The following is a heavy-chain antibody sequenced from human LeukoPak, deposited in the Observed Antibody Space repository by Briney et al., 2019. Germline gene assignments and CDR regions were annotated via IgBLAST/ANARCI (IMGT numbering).Heavy chain of an antibody. V-gene: IGHV4-39*07. J-gene: IGHJ3*02. CDR1: GGSISSSSYY. CDR2: IYYSGST. D-gene: IGHD2-21*01. Sequence: SETLSLTCTVSGGSISSSSYYWGWIRQPPGKGLEWIGSIYYSGSTYYNPSLKSRVTISVDTSKNQFSLKLSSVTAADTAVYYCARDVTVIGVDGQGTSFDIWGQGTVVTVSS. CDR3: ARDVTVIGVDGQGTSFDI.